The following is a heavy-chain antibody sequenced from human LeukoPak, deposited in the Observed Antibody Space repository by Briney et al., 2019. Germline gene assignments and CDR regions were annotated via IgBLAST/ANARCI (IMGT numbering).Heavy chain of an antibody. CDR1: GFTFSDYY. CDR3: ARDNEPSARATFDI. Sequence: KTGGSLRLSCAASGFTFSDYYMSWIRQAPGKGLEWVSYISSSGSTIYYADSVKGRFTISRDNSKNTLFLQMNSLRAEDTAVYYCARDNEPSARATFDIWGQGTMVTVSS. D-gene: IGHD2-8*01. V-gene: IGHV3-11*04. CDR2: ISSSGSTI. J-gene: IGHJ3*02.